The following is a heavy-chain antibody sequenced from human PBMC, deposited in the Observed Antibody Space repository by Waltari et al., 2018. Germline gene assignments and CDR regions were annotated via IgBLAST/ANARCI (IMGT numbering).Heavy chain of an antibody. J-gene: IGHJ5*02. V-gene: IGHV4-59*01. CDR1: GGSISSYY. CDR3: ARWIGDYCSSTSCYFP. CDR2: IYYSGST. D-gene: IGHD2-2*01. Sequence: QVQLQEAGPGLVKPSESLSLTCTGSGGSISSYYWSWIRQPPGKGLEWIGYIYYSGSTNYNPSLKSRVTISVDTSKNQFSLKLSSVTAADTAVYYCARWIGDYCSSTSCYFPWGQGTLVTVSS.